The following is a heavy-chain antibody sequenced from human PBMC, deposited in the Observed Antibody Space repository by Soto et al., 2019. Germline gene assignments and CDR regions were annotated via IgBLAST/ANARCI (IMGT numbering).Heavy chain of an antibody. CDR3: ARKVPGSTTRPDYWYVDL. CDR1: GFTFISYA. J-gene: IGHJ2*01. V-gene: IGHV3-23*01. Sequence: EVQLLESGGGLVQPGGSLRLSCAASGFTFISYAMNWVRQAPGKGLQWVSAISGGGDATFYADSVKGRFTISRDNSRNTVTLQMNILGADATAVYYCARKVPGSTTRPDYWYVDLWGRGTLVTFSS. CDR2: ISGGGDAT. D-gene: IGHD3-10*01.